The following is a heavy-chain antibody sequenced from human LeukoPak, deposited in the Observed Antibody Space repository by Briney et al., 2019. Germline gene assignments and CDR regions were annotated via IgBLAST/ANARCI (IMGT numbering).Heavy chain of an antibody. CDR2: IYGGGTT. J-gene: IGHJ4*02. V-gene: IGHV3-53*01. CDR1: GVTVSRNY. Sequence: PGGSLRLSCAASGVTVSRNYMTWVRQAPGKGLKWVSIIYGGGTTDYADSVKGRLTISRDNSKNTLYLQMNNLRAEDTAIYHCVRAALWFGEGPAFDSWGQGTLVTVSS. CDR3: VRAALWFGEGPAFDS. D-gene: IGHD3-10*01.